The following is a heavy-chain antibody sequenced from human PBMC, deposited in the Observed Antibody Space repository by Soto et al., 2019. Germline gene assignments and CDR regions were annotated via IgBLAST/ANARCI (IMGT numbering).Heavy chain of an antibody. CDR3: ARDRDWIRAYYFDS. CDR2: ISYDGSSK. J-gene: IGHJ4*02. Sequence: GGPLRLSCAASGFTFSSSAMHWVRQAPGKGLEWVAIISYDGSSKSYADSVKGRFTISRDNSKNTLYLQMNSLRAEDSAVYYCARDRDWIRAYYFDSWGQGTLVTVSS. D-gene: IGHD1-1*01. V-gene: IGHV3-30*03. CDR1: GFTFSSSA.